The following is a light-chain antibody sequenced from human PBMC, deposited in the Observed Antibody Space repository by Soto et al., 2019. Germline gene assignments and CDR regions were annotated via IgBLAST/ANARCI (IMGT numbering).Light chain of an antibody. Sequence: DIQMTQSPSSLSASVGDRVTITCRASRSIGNYLNWYQQKPESAPKLLIYLTSSLQSGVPSRFSGSGSGTDFTLTISSLQHEDFETYYCQQRYSTPYSFGQGTKVDIK. CDR3: QQRYSTPYS. J-gene: IGKJ2*01. CDR2: LTS. V-gene: IGKV1-39*01. CDR1: RSIGNY.